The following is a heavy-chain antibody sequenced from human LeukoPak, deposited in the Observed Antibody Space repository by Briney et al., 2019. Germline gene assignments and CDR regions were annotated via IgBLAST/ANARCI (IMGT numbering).Heavy chain of an antibody. CDR2: ISSSSSYI. J-gene: IGHJ4*02. D-gene: IGHD5-24*01. CDR3: ARDQLPNGYKLPMTH. CDR1: GFTFSSYS. V-gene: IGHV3-21*01. Sequence: GGSLRLSCAASGFTFSSYSMNWVRQAPGKGLEWVSSISSSSSYIYYADSVKGRFTISRDNAKNSLYLQMNSLRAEDTAVYYCARDQLPNGYKLPMTHWGQGTLLTVSS.